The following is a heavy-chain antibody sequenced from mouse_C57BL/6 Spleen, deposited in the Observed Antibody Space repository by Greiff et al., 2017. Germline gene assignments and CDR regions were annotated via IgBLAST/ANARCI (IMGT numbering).Heavy chain of an antibody. Sequence: VHLVESGAELVRPGTSVKVSCKASGYAFTNYLIEWVKQRPGQGLEWIGVINPGSGGTNYNEKFKGKATLTADTSSSTAYMQLSSLTSEDSAVYFCARYGIAAVVATGCRGQGTTLS. CDR2: INPGSGGT. J-gene: IGHJ2*01. CDR1: GYAFTNYL. D-gene: IGHD1-1*01. CDR3: ARYGIAAVVATGC. V-gene: IGHV1-54*01.